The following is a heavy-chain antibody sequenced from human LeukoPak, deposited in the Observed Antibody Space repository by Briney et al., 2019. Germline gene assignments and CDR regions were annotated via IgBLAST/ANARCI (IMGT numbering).Heavy chain of an antibody. CDR2: IYPGDSDT. D-gene: IGHD4-17*01. CDR3: ARLSPPYTVTTFSYFDY. J-gene: IGHJ4*02. Sequence: GESLKISCKGSGYSFTSYWIGWVRQMPGKGLEWMGLIYPGDSDTRYSPSFQGQVTISADKSISTAYLQWSSLKASDTAMYYCARLSPPYTVTTFSYFDYWGQGTLVTVSS. CDR1: GYSFTSYW. V-gene: IGHV5-51*01.